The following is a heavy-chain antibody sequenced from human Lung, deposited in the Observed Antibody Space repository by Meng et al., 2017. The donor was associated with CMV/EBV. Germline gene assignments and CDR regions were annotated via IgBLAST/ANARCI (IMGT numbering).Heavy chain of an antibody. CDR3: ARVSTPGRPRSHFDS. CDR2: INPNSGGT. D-gene: IGHD6-6*01. CDR1: GYTFTDNY. Sequence: ASVKVSCKASGYTFTDNYIYWVRQAPGQGLEWMGWINPNSGGTNYAQKFQGRVTMTRDTSTSTAFMDLSRLRSDDRAVYYCARVSTPGRPRSHFDSWGQGTXVTVAS. V-gene: IGHV1-2*02. J-gene: IGHJ4*02.